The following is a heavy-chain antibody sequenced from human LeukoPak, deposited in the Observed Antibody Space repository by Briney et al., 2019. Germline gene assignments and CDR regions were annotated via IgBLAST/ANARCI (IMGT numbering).Heavy chain of an antibody. J-gene: IGHJ6*02. CDR2: VCSGGST. CDR3: ARGFGELYYYGMDV. V-gene: IGHV3-66*01. CDR1: GFHVSSNY. D-gene: IGHD3-10*01. Sequence: GGSLRLLRAASGFHVSSNYMSWVRPAPGKGLEWGSVVCSGGSTYYADSVKGRFTISRDNSKNTLYLQMNSLRAEDTAVYYCARGFGELYYYGMDVWGQGATVTVSS.